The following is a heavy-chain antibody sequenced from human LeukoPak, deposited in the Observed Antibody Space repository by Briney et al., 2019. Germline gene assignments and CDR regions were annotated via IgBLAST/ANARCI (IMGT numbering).Heavy chain of an antibody. Sequence: GGSLRLSCAASGFTVSSNYMSWVRQAPGKGLEWVSVIYSGGSTYYADSVKGRFTISRDNSKNTLYLQMNSLRAEDTAVYYCARVVLLWFGELLPYGMDVWGQGTTVTVSS. J-gene: IGHJ6*02. CDR3: ARVVLLWFGELLPYGMDV. CDR1: GFTVSSNY. V-gene: IGHV3-53*01. D-gene: IGHD3-10*01. CDR2: IYSGGST.